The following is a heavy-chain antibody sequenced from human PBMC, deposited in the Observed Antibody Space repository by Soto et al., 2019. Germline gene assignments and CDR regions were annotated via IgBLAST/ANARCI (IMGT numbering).Heavy chain of an antibody. CDR3: ARRNSGSYSVNWFDP. Sequence: SETLSLTCAVSGVSISSVGYSWRWIRPPPGKGLEWIGYIYHSGSTYYNPSLKSRVTISVDTSKNQFSLKLSSVTAADTAVYYCARRNSGSYSVNWFDPWGQGTLVTVSS. CDR2: IYHSGST. V-gene: IGHV4-30-2*02. J-gene: IGHJ5*02. D-gene: IGHD3-10*01. CDR1: GVSISSVGYS.